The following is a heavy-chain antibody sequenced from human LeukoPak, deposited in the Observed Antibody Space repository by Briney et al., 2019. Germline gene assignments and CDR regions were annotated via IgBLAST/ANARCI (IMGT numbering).Heavy chain of an antibody. CDR3: ARNHDFDI. J-gene: IGHJ3*02. Sequence: GESLKISCKGSGCNFTTYWVGWVRQMPGKGPEWMGIIYPGDFDTRYSPSFQGQVTFSADKSISTAYLQWSSLKASDTAMYYCARNHDFDIWGQGTMVTVSS. CDR2: IYPGDFDT. CDR1: GCNFTTYW. V-gene: IGHV5-51*01.